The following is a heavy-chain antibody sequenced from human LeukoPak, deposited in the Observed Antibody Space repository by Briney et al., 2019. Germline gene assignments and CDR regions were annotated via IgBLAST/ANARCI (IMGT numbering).Heavy chain of an antibody. V-gene: IGHV5-51*01. J-gene: IGHJ4*02. D-gene: IGHD6-13*01. CDR1: GYSFTSYW. CDR3: ARHKPAATDY. CDR2: IYPGDSDT. Sequence: GESLKISCKGSGYSFTSYWIAWVRHMPGKGLEWMGAIYPGDSDTRYTPSFQGQVTISADKSSSTAYLQWSSPKASDTAMYYCARHKPAATDYWGQGTLITVSS.